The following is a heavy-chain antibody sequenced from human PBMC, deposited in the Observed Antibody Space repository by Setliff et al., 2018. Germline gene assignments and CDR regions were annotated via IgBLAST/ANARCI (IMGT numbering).Heavy chain of an antibody. J-gene: IGHJ4*02. Sequence: GASVKVSCKASGYPFTNYGITWVRQAPGQGLEWLGWISTYNVNTTYAQKFQDRVTMTTDTSTATVYMELKNLRSDDTAVYYCARSSGPRVVLAADFDYWGQGTLVTVSS. CDR3: ARSSGPRVVLAADFDY. V-gene: IGHV1-18*01. CDR1: GYPFTNYG. D-gene: IGHD5-12*01. CDR2: ISTYNVNT.